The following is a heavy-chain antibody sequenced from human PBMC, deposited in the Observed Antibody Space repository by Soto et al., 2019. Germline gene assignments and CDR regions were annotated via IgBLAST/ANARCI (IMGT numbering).Heavy chain of an antibody. V-gene: IGHV3-48*01. CDR1: GFTFSSYS. J-gene: IGHJ3*02. D-gene: IGHD3-22*01. CDR2: ISSSSSTI. CDR3: ARDVIPDYYDSSGYSLGPHAFDI. Sequence: GGSLRLSCAASGFTFSSYSMNWVRQAPGKGLEWVSYISSSSSTIYYADSVKGRFTISRDNAKNSLYLQMNSLRAEDTAVYYCARDVIPDYYDSSGYSLGPHAFDIWGQGTMVTVSS.